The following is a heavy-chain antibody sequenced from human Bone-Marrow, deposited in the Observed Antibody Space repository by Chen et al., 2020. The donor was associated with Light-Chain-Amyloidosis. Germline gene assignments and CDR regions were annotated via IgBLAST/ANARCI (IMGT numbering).Heavy chain of an antibody. CDR2: ISFHERNK. CDR3: AREGYCSSSSCPFDY. CDR1: GFTFSSYA. Sequence: QVQLVESGGGVVQPGRSLRLSCAASGFTFSSYAMDWVRQAPGKGLEWVAVISFHERNKYYADSGKGRFTISRDNSKNTLYLQMNSMRAEDTAVYYCAREGYCSSSSCPFDYWGQGTLVTVSS. J-gene: IGHJ4*02. D-gene: IGHD2-2*01. V-gene: IGHV3-30*04.